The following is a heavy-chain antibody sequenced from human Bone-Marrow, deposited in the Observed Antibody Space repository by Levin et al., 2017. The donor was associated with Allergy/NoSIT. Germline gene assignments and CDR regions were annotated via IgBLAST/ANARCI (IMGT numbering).Heavy chain of an antibody. CDR2: ISSSSSYI. D-gene: IGHD3-10*01. V-gene: IGHV3-21*01. J-gene: IGHJ6*03. CDR1: GFTFSSYS. Sequence: AASVKVSCAASGFTFSSYSMNWVRQAPGKGLEWVSSISSSSSYIYYADSVKGRFTISRDNAKNSLYLQMNSLRAEDTAVYYCARDTIRCYMDVWGKGTTVTVSS. CDR3: ARDTIRCYMDV.